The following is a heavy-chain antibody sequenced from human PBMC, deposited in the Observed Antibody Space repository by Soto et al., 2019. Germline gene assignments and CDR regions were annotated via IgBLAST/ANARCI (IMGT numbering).Heavy chain of an antibody. J-gene: IGHJ4*02. CDR1: GFTFSSYS. V-gene: IGHV3-33*08. Sequence: GGSLRLSCAASGFTFSSYSMNWVRQAPGKGLEWVAVIWYDGSNKYYADSVKGRFTISRDNSKNTLYLQMNSLRAEDTAVYYCARDSVEMPYWGQGTLVTVSS. CDR2: IWYDGSNK. D-gene: IGHD2-15*01. CDR3: ARDSVEMPY.